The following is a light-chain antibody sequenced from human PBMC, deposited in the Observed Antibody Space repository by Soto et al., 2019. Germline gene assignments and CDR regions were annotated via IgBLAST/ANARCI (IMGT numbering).Light chain of an antibody. CDR1: QSVSSSY. CDR2: GAS. J-gene: IGKJ5*01. V-gene: IGKV3-20*01. Sequence: EIVLTQSPGTLSLSPGERATLSCRASQSVSSSYLAWYQQKPGQAPRLLIYGASSRATGIPDRFSGSGSGTDFTLIISSLEPEDFAVYYCQQYGSPPITFGQGTRLEIK. CDR3: QQYGSPPIT.